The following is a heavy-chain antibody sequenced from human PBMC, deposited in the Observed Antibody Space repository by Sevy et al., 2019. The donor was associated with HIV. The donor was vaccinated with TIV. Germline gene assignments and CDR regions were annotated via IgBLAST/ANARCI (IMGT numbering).Heavy chain of an antibody. CDR3: ARERGISFIGGGTTGAFDI. D-gene: IGHD1-26*01. V-gene: IGHV3-7*01. CDR1: GFTFSSNW. Sequence: GGSLRLSCAASGFTFSSNWMSWVRQAPGKGLEWVANIKQDGSEIYYVDSVKGRFTISRDNAKNSLYLQMSSLGAGDTAVYYCARERGISFIGGGTTGAFDIWGQGTMVTVSS. CDR2: IKQDGSEI. J-gene: IGHJ3*02.